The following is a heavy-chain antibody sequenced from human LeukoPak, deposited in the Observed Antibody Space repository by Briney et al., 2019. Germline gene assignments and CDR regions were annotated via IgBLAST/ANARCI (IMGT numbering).Heavy chain of an antibody. CDR3: VVCMVPGRRNDFDV. Sequence: SETLSLTCIVSGGSISSSSYYWGWIRQPPGKGLEWIGSIYYSGSTYYNPSLKSRVTISLDTSKNQFSLKLSSVTAADTAVYYCVVCMVPGRRNDFDVWGQGTMVTVSS. CDR2: IYYSGST. J-gene: IGHJ3*01. V-gene: IGHV4-39*01. D-gene: IGHD4/OR15-4a*01. CDR1: GGSISSSSYY.